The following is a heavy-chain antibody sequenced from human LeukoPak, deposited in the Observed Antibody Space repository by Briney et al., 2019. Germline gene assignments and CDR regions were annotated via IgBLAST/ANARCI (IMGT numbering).Heavy chain of an antibody. V-gene: IGHV4-31*03. D-gene: IGHD6-13*01. Sequence: SETLSLTCTVSGASISSGGYYWSWIRQHPGEGLEWIGFIYNSGSTYYSPSLKSRITISVDTSKTQFSLKLNSVTAEDTAVYYCARRAAAGRCFDYWGQGTLVTVSS. CDR1: GASISSGGYY. J-gene: IGHJ4*02. CDR3: ARRAAAGRCFDY. CDR2: IYNSGST.